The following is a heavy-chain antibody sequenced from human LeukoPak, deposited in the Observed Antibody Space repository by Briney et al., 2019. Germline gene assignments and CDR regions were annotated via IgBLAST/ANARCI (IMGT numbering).Heavy chain of an antibody. D-gene: IGHD3-3*01. Sequence: SGPALVKPTQTLTLTCTFSGFSLSAGGMCMNWSRHTPGKALEWLARIDWDNDKLYSTSLKTRLTISKDTSKNQVVLIMTNMNPVDTGTYYCTRTSPTRFGVIINDYWGQGTLVTVSS. CDR1: GFSLSAGGMC. J-gene: IGHJ4*02. CDR2: IDWDNDK. CDR3: TRTSPTRFGVIINDY. V-gene: IGHV2-70*17.